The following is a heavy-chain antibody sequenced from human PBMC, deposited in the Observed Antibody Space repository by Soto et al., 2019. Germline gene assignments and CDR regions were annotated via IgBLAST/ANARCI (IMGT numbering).Heavy chain of an antibody. V-gene: IGHV3-30*02. CDR3: TIVRVADSALDR. Sequence: WGSLLVSWLRYVLISSSNAMHWVRQTPGKGLEWVAFMSYDGSDTFYADSVKGRFTISRENSKNTLFLHMSNLRSEDTAMYYCTIVRVADSALDRWGQGTMFSVSS. CDR1: VLISSSNA. D-gene: IGHD3-10*02. CDR2: MSYDGSDT. J-gene: IGHJ5*02.